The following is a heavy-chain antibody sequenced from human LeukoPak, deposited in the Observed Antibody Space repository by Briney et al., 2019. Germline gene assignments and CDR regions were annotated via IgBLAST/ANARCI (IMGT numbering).Heavy chain of an antibody. D-gene: IGHD6-13*01. Sequence: PGGSLRLSCAASGFTFSNAWMSWVRQAPGKGLEWVGRIKSKTDGGTTDYAAPVKGRFTISRDDSKNTLYLQMNSLKTEDTAVYYCTTDRLVAAAGGIDYWGQGTLVTVSS. CDR3: TTDRLVAAAGGIDY. J-gene: IGHJ4*02. CDR1: GFTFSNAW. V-gene: IGHV3-15*01. CDR2: IKSKTDGGTT.